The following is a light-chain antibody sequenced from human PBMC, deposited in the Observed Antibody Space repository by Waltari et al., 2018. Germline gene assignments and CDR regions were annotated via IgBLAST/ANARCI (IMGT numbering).Light chain of an antibody. V-gene: IGLV3-21*02. J-gene: IGLJ2*01. CDR2: DDS. CDR1: NIGSYS. Sequence: SYVLTQPPSVSLAPGQTARITLGGNNIGSYSVHWYQEKPGQATVLVVYDDSGRPSGIPGVSTGSNAGNSATMTINRVEAVDEADEDCYLWHRNYDHEVFGGGTKLTVL. CDR3: YLWHRNYDHEV.